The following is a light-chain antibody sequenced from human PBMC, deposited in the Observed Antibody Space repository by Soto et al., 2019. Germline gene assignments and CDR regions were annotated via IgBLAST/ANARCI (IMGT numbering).Light chain of an antibody. V-gene: IGKV1-5*03. J-gene: IGKJ1*01. CDR1: QSISSW. CDR3: QHWYGYMWT. CDR2: KAS. Sequence: DIHLTQSPSTLSASVGDRVTITCRASQSISSWLAWYQQKPGKAPKLLIYKASTLESGVPSRFSGSGSGTEFTLTISSLQPDDFATYYCQHWYGYMWTFGQGTKVEIQ.